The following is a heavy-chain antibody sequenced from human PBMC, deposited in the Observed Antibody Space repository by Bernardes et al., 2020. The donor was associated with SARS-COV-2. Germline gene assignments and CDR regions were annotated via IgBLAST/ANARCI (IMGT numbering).Heavy chain of an antibody. Sequence: ASVKVSCKASGYSFTYYYIHWVRQAPGQGLEWMGSINPNSGATEYAQKFQGWVTMTRDTSISTAYMEVRRLKSDDSAVYYCARVRARSSPGNDASDFWGQGTMVTVSA. CDR3: ARVRARSSPGNDASDF. CDR2: INPNSGAT. D-gene: IGHD6-6*01. J-gene: IGHJ3*01. V-gene: IGHV1-2*04. CDR1: GYSFTYYY.